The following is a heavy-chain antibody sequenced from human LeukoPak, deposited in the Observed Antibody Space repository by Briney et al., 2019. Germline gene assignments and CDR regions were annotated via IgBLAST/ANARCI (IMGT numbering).Heavy chain of an antibody. Sequence: GGSLRLSCAASGFTFSSYAMSWVRQAPGKGLEWVSGISDSGGNTYYADSVKGRFTISRDNSKNTLYLQMNSLRAEDTAVYYCARASNLLGFDPWGQGTLVTVSS. V-gene: IGHV3-23*01. CDR2: ISDSGGNT. CDR3: ARASNLLGFDP. J-gene: IGHJ5*02. CDR1: GFTFSSYA. D-gene: IGHD2-8*02.